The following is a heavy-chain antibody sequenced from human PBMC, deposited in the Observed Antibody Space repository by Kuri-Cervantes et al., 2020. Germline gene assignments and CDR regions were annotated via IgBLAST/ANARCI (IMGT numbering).Heavy chain of an antibody. D-gene: IGHD1-14*01. CDR1: GFTFSSYS. V-gene: IGHV3-21*04. Sequence: GESLKISCAASGFTFSSYSMNWVRQAPGKGLEWVSSISSSSSYIYYADSVKGRFTISRDNAKNSLYLQMNSLRAEGTALYYCAKDGHSVPDRWYFDLWGRGTLVTVSS. CDR3: AKDGHSVPDRWYFDL. CDR2: ISSSSSYI. J-gene: IGHJ2*01.